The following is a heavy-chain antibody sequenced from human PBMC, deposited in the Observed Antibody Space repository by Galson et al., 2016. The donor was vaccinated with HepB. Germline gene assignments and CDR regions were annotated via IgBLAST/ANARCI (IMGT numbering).Heavy chain of an antibody. Sequence: VRQPPGKGLEWIGEIYHSGTTNYNPSLKSRVTISVDKSKNQFSLNLSSVTAADTAVYYCARDDVETLGFRGLANWFDPWGQGTLVTVSS. V-gene: IGHV4-4*02. J-gene: IGHJ5*02. CDR3: ARDDVETLGFRGLANWFDP. CDR2: IYHSGTT. D-gene: IGHD3/OR15-3a*01.